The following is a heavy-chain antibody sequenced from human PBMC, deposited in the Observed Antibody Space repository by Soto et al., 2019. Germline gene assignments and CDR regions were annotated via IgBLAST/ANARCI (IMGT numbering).Heavy chain of an antibody. CDR2: ISSSSSYI. Sequence: GGSLRLSCAASGFTFSSYSMNWVRQAPGKGLEWVSSISSSSSYIYYADSVKGRFTISRDNAKNSLYLQMNSLRAEDTAVYYCARVNSSSSAGLDYYYGMDVWGQGTTVTVSS. V-gene: IGHV3-21*01. J-gene: IGHJ6*02. D-gene: IGHD6-6*01. CDR1: GFTFSSYS. CDR3: ARVNSSSSAGLDYYYGMDV.